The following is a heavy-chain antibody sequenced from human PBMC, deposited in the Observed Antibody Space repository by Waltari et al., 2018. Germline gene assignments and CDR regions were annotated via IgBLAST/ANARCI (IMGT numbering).Heavy chain of an antibody. J-gene: IGHJ5*02. CDR1: GGSISSYS. V-gene: IGHV4-59*01. CDR2: IYYSGST. Sequence: QVQLQESGPGLVKPSETLSLTCTVSGGSISSYSWSWIRQPPGKGLEWIGYIYYSGSTNYNPSLKSRVTISVDTSKNQFSLKLSSVTAADTAVYYCARVGIAARPRWFDPWGQGTLVTVSS. D-gene: IGHD6-6*01. CDR3: ARVGIAARPRWFDP.